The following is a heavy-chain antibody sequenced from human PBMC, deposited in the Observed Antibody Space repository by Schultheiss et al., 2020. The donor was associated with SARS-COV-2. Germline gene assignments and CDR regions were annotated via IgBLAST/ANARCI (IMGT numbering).Heavy chain of an antibody. CDR2: INHSGST. Sequence: SQTLSLTCTVSGGSISSYYWSWIRQPPGKGLEWIGEINHSGSTNYNPSLKSRVTISVDTSKNQFSLKLSSVTAADTAVYYCARVSIFGVVNDYYYYYYMDVWGKGTTVTVSS. CDR1: GGSISSYY. V-gene: IGHV4-34*01. CDR3: ARVSIFGVVNDYYYYYYMDV. D-gene: IGHD3-3*01. J-gene: IGHJ6*03.